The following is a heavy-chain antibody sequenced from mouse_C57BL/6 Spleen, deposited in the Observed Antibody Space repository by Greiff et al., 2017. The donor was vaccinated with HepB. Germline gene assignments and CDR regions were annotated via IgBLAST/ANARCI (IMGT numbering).Heavy chain of an antibody. D-gene: IGHD1-1*01. CDR2: IDPSDSYT. V-gene: IGHV1-69*01. Sequence: QVQLKQPGAELVMPGASVKLSCKASGYTFTSYWMHWVKQRPGQGLEWIGEIDPSDSYTNYNQKFKGKSTLTVDKSSSTAYMQLSSLKSEDSAVYYCARWDYYGSSYEGYWGQGTTLTVSS. CDR1: GYTFTSYW. CDR3: ARWDYYGSSYEGY. J-gene: IGHJ2*01.